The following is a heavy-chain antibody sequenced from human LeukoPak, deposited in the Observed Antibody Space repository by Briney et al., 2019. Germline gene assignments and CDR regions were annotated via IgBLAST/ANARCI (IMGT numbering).Heavy chain of an antibody. Sequence: ASVKVSCKASGYTFTRYGISWVRQAPGQGLEWMGWISAYNGNTNYAQKLQGRVTMTTDTSTSTAYMELRSLRSDDTAVYYCARDFGCSGGSCYSGIIWFDPWGQGTLVTVSS. CDR3: ARDFGCSGGSCYSGIIWFDP. D-gene: IGHD2-15*01. CDR1: GYTFTRYG. CDR2: ISAYNGNT. J-gene: IGHJ5*02. V-gene: IGHV1-18*01.